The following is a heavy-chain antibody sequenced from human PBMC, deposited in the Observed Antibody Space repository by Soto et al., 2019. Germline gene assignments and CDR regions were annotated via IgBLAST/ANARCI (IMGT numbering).Heavy chain of an antibody. J-gene: IGHJ4*02. D-gene: IGHD3-10*01. V-gene: IGHV3-23*01. CDR2: ISGGGDTT. CDR3: AKGRGGSGSLTPRVDF. CDR1: GFTFNNYA. Sequence: PGGSLILSCAASGFTFNNYAMTWVRQAPGKGLEWVSAISGGGDTTSYADSVKGRFTVSRDGSKNTLYLQMSSLRAEDTALYYCAKGRGGSGSLTPRVDFWGQGTLVTVSS.